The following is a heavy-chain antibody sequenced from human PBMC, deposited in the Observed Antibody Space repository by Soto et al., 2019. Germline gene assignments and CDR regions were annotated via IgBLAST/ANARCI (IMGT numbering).Heavy chain of an antibody. D-gene: IGHD2-21*01. CDR1: GGSISSSSYY. Sequence: QLQLQESGPGLVKPSETLSLTCTVSGGSISSSSYYWGWIRQPPGKGLEWIGSIYYSGSTYYNPCRRCRVTISVDTSKNQFSVKLSSVTAADTAVYYCARLWRLFDLWGRGALVTVSS. J-gene: IGHJ2*01. V-gene: IGHV4-39*01. CDR3: ARLWRLFDL. CDR2: IYYSGST.